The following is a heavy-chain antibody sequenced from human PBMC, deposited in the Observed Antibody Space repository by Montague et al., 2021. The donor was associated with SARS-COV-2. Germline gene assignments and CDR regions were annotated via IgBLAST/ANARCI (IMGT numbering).Heavy chain of an antibody. J-gene: IGHJ4*02. Sequence: TLSLTCTVSGGSISSGGYYWSWIRQHPGTVLEWIGYIYYSGSTYSTPSLKSRVTISVDTSKNKFSLKLSSVTAAATDVYYCARGFDYWGQGTLVTVSS. V-gene: IGHV4-31*03. CDR3: ARGFDY. CDR2: IYYSGST. CDR1: GGSISSGGYY.